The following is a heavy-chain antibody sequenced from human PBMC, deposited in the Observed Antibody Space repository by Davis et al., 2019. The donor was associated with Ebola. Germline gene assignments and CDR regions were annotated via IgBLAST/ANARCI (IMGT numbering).Heavy chain of an antibody. CDR2: INPSGGRT. CDR1: GYTFTSYY. V-gene: IGHV1-46*01. Sequence: ASVKVSCKASGYTFTSYYMHWVRQAPGQGLEWMGIINPSGGRTSYAQKFQGRVTITRDTSTSTVYMEVRRLRSDDTAVYYCARGRCSSATCYTFPDYWGQGTLVTVSS. D-gene: IGHD2-2*02. J-gene: IGHJ4*02. CDR3: ARGRCSSATCYTFPDY.